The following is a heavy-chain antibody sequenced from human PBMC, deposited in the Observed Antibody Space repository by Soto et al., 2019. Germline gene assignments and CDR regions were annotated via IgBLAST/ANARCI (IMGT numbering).Heavy chain of an antibody. J-gene: IGHJ6*02. V-gene: IGHV1-69*01. CDR1: GGTFSSYA. D-gene: IGHD5-12*01. CDR2: IIPIFGTA. CDR3: AIEVSYRGYDFNYYYYYGMDV. Sequence: QVQLVQSGAEVKKPGSSVKVSCKASGGTFSSYAISWVRQAPGPGLVWMRGIIPIFGTANYAQKFQGRVTITEDESTSTAYMELSNRRSEDTAVYCCAIEVSYRGYDFNYYYYYGMDVRGQGTTVTVSS.